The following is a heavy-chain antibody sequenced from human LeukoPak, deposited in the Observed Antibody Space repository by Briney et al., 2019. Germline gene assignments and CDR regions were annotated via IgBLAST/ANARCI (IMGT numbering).Heavy chain of an antibody. Sequence: ASVKVSCKASGYTFTIYGIGWVRQAPGQGLEWMGWISAYNGNPNYAQKLQGRVTMTTDTSTSTAYMELRSLRSDDTAVYYCAREGVGATSHWFDPWGQGTLVTVSS. J-gene: IGHJ5*02. CDR3: AREGVGATSHWFDP. D-gene: IGHD1-26*01. CDR1: GYTFTIYG. CDR2: ISAYNGNP. V-gene: IGHV1-18*01.